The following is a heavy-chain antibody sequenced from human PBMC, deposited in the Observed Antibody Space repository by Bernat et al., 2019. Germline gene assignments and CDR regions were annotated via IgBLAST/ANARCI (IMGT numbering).Heavy chain of an antibody. CDR2: IYYSGST. V-gene: IGHV4-39*01. CDR1: GGSISSSSYY. J-gene: IGHJ6*02. D-gene: IGHD3-3*01. CDR3: ARQAYYDFWSGYYGDYYYGMDV. Sequence: QLQLQESGPGLVKPSETLSLTCTVSGGSISSSSYYWGWIRQPPGKGLEWIVCIYYSGSTYYNPSLKSRVAISVDTSKNQFSRKLSSVTAADTAVYYCARQAYYDFWSGYYGDYYYGMDVWGQGTTVTVSS.